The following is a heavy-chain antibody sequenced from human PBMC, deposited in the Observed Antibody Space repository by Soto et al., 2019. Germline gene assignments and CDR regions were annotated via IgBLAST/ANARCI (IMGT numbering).Heavy chain of an antibody. J-gene: IGHJ6*02. Sequence: SVKVSCKASGGTFSSYAISWVRQAPGQGLEWMGGIIPIFGTANYAQKFQGRVTITADESTSTAYMELSSLRCEGTAVYYCARVIVATIPSYYYYYGMYVWGQGATVTVSS. D-gene: IGHD5-12*01. CDR1: GGTFSSYA. V-gene: IGHV1-69*13. CDR2: IIPIFGTA. CDR3: ARVIVATIPSYYYYYGMYV.